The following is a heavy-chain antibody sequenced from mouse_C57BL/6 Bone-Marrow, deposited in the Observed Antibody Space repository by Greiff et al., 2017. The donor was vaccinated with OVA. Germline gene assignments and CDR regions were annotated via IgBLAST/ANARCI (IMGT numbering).Heavy chain of an antibody. CDR3: ARTFYYGSSYWYFDV. D-gene: IGHD1-1*01. V-gene: IGHV2-9-1*01. Sequence: VKLVESGPGLVAPSQSLSITCTVSGFSLTSYAISWVRQPPGKGLEWLGVIWTGGGTNYNSALKSRLSISKDNSKSQVFLKMNSLQTDDTARYYCARTFYYGSSYWYFDVWGTGTTVTVSS. CDR1: GFSLTSYA. J-gene: IGHJ1*03. CDR2: IWTGGGT.